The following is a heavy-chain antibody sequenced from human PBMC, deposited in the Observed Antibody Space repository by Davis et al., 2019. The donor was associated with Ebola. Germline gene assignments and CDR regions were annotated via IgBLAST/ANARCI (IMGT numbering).Heavy chain of an antibody. D-gene: IGHD6-13*01. CDR1: GGSISSYY. J-gene: IGHJ4*02. V-gene: IGHV4-39*01. CDR3: AVGSSSWYEDY. Sequence: MPSETLSLTCTVSGGSISSYYWGWIRQPPGKGLEWIGSIYYSGSTYYNPSLKSRVTISVDTSKNQFSLKLSSVTAADTAVYYCAVGSSSWYEDYWGQGTLVTVSS. CDR2: IYYSGST.